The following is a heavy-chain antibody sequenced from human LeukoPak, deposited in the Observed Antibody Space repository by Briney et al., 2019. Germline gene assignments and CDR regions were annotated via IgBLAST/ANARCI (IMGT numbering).Heavy chain of an antibody. J-gene: IGHJ4*02. CDR1: GFTFSSYA. Sequence: GRSLRLSCAASGFTFSSYAMSWVRQAPGKGLEWVSGISGSGGSTYYADSVKGRFTISRDNSKNALYLQMNRLRAEDTAVYYCAKDQVVVITLPLDYWGQGTLVTVSS. CDR3: AKDQVVVITLPLDY. CDR2: ISGSGGST. D-gene: IGHD3-22*01. V-gene: IGHV3-23*01.